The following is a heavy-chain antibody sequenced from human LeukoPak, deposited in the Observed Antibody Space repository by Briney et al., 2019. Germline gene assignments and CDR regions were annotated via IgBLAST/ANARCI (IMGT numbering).Heavy chain of an antibody. J-gene: IGHJ5*02. CDR3: AKGYVPAAISTFDSFDP. CDR2: IRYDGSNK. D-gene: IGHD2-2*01. CDR1: GFTLSSYG. V-gene: IGHV3-30*02. Sequence: HPGGSLRLSCAASGFTLSSYGMHWVREAPGKGLEWVAFIRYDGSNKYYADSVKGRFTISRVNSKNTLYLQMNSLTAEDTAVYYCAKGYVPAAISTFDSFDPWGQGTLVTVSS.